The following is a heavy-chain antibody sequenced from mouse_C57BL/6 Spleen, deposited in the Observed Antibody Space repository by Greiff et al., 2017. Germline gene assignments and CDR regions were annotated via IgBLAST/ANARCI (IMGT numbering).Heavy chain of an antibody. Sequence: VQLQQSGAELVRPGASVTLSCKASGYTFTDYEMHWVKQTPVHGLEWIGAIDPETGGTAYNQKFKGKAILTADKSYSTAYMELRSLTSEDSAVYYCTRGDYYGSSLDYWGQGTTLTVSS. V-gene: IGHV1-15*01. J-gene: IGHJ2*01. D-gene: IGHD1-1*01. CDR3: TRGDYYGSSLDY. CDR1: GYTFTDYE. CDR2: IDPETGGT.